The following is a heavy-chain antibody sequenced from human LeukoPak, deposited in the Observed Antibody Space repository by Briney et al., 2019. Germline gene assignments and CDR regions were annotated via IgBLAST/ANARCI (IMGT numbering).Heavy chain of an antibody. CDR1: GFTFSSYW. CDR3: AKGAGSAGTFIYYYMDV. J-gene: IGHJ6*03. Sequence: SGGSLRLSCAASGFTFSSYWMSWVRQAPGKGLEWVAVISYDGSNKYYADSVKGRFTISRDNSKNTLYLQMNSLRAEDTAVYYCAKGAGSAGTFIYYYMDVWGKGTTVTVSS. D-gene: IGHD6-13*01. CDR2: ISYDGSNK. V-gene: IGHV3-30*18.